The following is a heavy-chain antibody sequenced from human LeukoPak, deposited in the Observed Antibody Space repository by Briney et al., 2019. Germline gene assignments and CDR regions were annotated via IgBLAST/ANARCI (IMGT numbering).Heavy chain of an antibody. J-gene: IGHJ5*02. D-gene: IGHD3-22*01. CDR1: GGSISSGSYY. CDR3: AREGQTYYYDSSGYYKNWFDP. CDR2: IYTSGST. V-gene: IGHV4-61*02. Sequence: SETLSLTCTVSGGSISSGSYYWSWIRQPAGKGLERIGRIYTSGSTDYNPSLKSRVTISVDTSKNQFSLKLSSVTAADTAVYYCAREGQTYYYDSSGYYKNWFDPWGQGTLVTVSS.